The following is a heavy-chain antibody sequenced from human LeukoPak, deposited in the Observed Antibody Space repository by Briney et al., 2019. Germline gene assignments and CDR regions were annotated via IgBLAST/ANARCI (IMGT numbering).Heavy chain of an antibody. CDR3: AKDRDDILTGFHFDY. V-gene: IGHV3-7*03. J-gene: IGHJ4*02. D-gene: IGHD3-9*01. CDR1: GFTFSRYW. Sequence: GGSLRLSCAASGFTFSRYWMSWVRQAPGKGLEWVANIKQDGGEKYYVDSVKGRFTISRDNAKNSLYLQMNSLRAEDMALYYCAKDRDDILTGFHFDYWGQGTLVTVSS. CDR2: IKQDGGEK.